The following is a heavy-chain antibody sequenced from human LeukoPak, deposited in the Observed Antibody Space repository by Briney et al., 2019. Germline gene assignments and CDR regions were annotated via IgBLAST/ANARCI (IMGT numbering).Heavy chain of an antibody. J-gene: IGHJ4*02. CDR3: ARDSGWYPVDY. V-gene: IGHV3-7*01. CDR1: GFTFSNNW. Sequence: PGGSLRLSCAASGFTFSNNWMTWVRQAPGKGLEWVANIKEDGSEKNYVDSVKGRFTISRDNAKNSLYLQTNSLRAEDTAVYYCARDSGWYPVDYWGRGTLVTVSS. CDR2: IKEDGSEK. D-gene: IGHD6-19*01.